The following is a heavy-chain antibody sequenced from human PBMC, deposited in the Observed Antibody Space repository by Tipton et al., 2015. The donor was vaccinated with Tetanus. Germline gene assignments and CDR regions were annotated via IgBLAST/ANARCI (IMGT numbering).Heavy chain of an antibody. V-gene: IGHV4-31*03. CDR2: LYYRGST. CDR1: GGSITSGGYY. Sequence: GLVKPSQTLSLTCTVSGGSITSGGYYWSWIRQHPGKGLEWIGYLYYRGSTYYNPSLKSRVTISVDTTKNQFSLKKNSVTAADTAVDYCARDQAGGARGWNCFASWGQRTLVIVSS. D-gene: IGHD1-26*01. J-gene: IGHJ4*02. CDR3: ARDQAGGARGWNCFAS.